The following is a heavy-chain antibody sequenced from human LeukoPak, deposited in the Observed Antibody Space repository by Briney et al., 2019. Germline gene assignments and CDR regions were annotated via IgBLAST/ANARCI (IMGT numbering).Heavy chain of an antibody. J-gene: IGHJ3*02. CDR3: ARTNNLDRDGFNDAFDI. D-gene: IGHD2-8*01. Sequence: PSETLSLTCAVYGGSFSGYYWSWIRQPPGKGLEWIGEINHSGSTNYNPSLKSRVTVSVDTSKNQFSLKLNSVTAADTAVYYCARTNNLDRDGFNDAFDIWGQGTMVTVSS. CDR1: GGSFSGYY. CDR2: INHSGST. V-gene: IGHV4-34*01.